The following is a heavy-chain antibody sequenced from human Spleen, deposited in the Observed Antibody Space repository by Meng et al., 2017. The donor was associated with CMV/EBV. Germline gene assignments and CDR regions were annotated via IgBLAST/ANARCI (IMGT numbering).Heavy chain of an antibody. CDR3: ARGYINNWLDP. CDR1: GYTFSDYY. D-gene: IGHD3-16*02. V-gene: IGHV1-2*02. Sequence: CKASGYTFSDYYMHWVRQAPGQGLEWMGWINPHSGGINYAQRFQGRVTLTTDTSINTAYMELSSLTSDDTAVYFCARGYINNWLDPWGQGTLVTVSS. CDR2: INPHSGGI. J-gene: IGHJ5*02.